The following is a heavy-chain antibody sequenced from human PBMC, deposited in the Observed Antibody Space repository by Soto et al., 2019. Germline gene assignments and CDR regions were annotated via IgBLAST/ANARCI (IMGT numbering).Heavy chain of an antibody. D-gene: IGHD2-15*01. V-gene: IGHV3-21*06. CDR2: ISPSSGHI. Sequence: PGGSLRLSCAVSGFTFSSCTMNWVRQAPGKGLEWVSSISPSSGHIYYADSVKGRFTISRDNAKNSLFLQMNSLRGEDTAVYYCSGCSGGACHKNYGMDVWGQGTKVTVSS. CDR1: GFTFSSCT. CDR3: SGCSGGACHKNYGMDV. J-gene: IGHJ6*02.